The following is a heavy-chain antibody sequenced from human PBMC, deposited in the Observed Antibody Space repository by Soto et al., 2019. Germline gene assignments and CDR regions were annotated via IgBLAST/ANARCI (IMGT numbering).Heavy chain of an antibody. CDR1: GFTVSSNY. Sequence: GGSLRLSCAASGFTVSSNYLSWVRQAPGKGLEWVSVIFSADNTHYADSVKGRFTISRDNSKNTVFLQMNSLRAEDTAAYYCAITGAGYYIVWGQGTPVTVSS. CDR3: AITGAGYYIV. CDR2: IFSADNT. V-gene: IGHV3-53*01. D-gene: IGHD3-3*01. J-gene: IGHJ4*02.